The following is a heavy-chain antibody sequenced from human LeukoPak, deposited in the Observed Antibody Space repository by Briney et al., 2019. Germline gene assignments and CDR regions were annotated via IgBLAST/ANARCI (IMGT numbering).Heavy chain of an antibody. CDR1: GGTFSSYT. Sequence: ASVKVSCKASGGTFSSYTISWVRQAPGQGLECMGRIIPIPSIIHYAQNFQGRVTITADKSTTTSYMELSSLRSEDTAVYYCARSGWHCSSTSCFDFDLWGQGTLVAVSS. CDR3: ARSGWHCSSTSCFDFDL. V-gene: IGHV1-69*02. CDR2: IIPIPSII. D-gene: IGHD2-2*01. J-gene: IGHJ3*01.